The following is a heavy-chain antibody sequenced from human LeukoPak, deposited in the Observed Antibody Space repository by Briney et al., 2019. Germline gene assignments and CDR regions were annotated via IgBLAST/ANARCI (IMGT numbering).Heavy chain of an antibody. D-gene: IGHD2-21*02. CDR2: IIPIFGTA. V-gene: IGHV1-69*13. CDR1: GGTFSSYA. J-gene: IGHJ5*02. Sequence: ASVKVSCKASGGTFSSYAISWVRQAPGQGLEWMGGIIPIFGTANYAQKFQGRVTITADESTSTAYMELSSLRSEDTAVYYCARGLGQSYCGGDCSPFSWFDPWGQGTLVTVSS. CDR3: ARGLGQSYCGGDCSPFSWFDP.